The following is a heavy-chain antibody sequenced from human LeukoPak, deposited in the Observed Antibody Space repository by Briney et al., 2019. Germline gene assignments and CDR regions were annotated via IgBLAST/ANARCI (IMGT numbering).Heavy chain of an antibody. Sequence: SETLSLTCTVSGGSISSGDYYWSWIRQPPGKGLEWIGYIYYSGSTYYNPSLKSRVTISVDTSKNQFSLKLSSVTAADTAVYYRARTHYYDSSAADYWGQGTLVTVSS. V-gene: IGHV4-30-4*01. J-gene: IGHJ4*02. CDR1: GGSISSGDYY. CDR3: ARTHYYDSSAADY. D-gene: IGHD3-22*01. CDR2: IYYSGST.